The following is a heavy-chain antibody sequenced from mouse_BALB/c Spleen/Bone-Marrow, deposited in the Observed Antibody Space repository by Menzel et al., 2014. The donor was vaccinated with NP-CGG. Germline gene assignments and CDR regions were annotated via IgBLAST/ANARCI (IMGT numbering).Heavy chain of an antibody. D-gene: IGHD1-1*01. Sequence: EVKLVESGGGLVKPGGSLKLSCAASGFTFSSCALSWVRRTPEKRLEWVASISSGGTTYYQDSVKGRFTISRDNARNILYLQMSSLGSEDTAIFYCEAITTVAYWGRGTILTVTS. CDR2: ISSGGTT. V-gene: IGHV5-6-5*01. CDR1: GFTFSSCA. CDR3: EAITTVAY. J-gene: IGHJ2*01.